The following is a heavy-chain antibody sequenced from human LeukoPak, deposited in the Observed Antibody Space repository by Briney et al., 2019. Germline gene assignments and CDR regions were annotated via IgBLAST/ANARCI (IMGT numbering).Heavy chain of an antibody. J-gene: IGHJ5*02. CDR1: GGSFSGYY. CDR2: INHSGST. D-gene: IGHD3-10*01. V-gene: IGHV4-34*01. Sequence: PSETLSLTCAVYGGSFSGYYWSWIRQPPGKGLEWIGEINHSGSTNYNPSLKSRVTISVDTSKNQFSLKLSSVTAADTAVYYCARALQVGRWFGGNWFDPWGQGTLVTVSS. CDR3: ARALQVGRWFGGNWFDP.